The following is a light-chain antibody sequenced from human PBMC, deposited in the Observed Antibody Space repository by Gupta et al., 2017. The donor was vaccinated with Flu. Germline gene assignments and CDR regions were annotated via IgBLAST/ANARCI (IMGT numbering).Light chain of an antibody. CDR3: LQRTDWPLT. CDR1: QSVGTY. CDR2: DAS. Sequence: ELVLTQSPATLSLSPGERATLSCRASQSVGTYLMWFQQKPGQPPRLLIYDASNRATGIPDRFSGSGSGTDFTLTMSRPEPEDFAFYYCLQRTDWPLTFGGGTKLEIK. V-gene: IGKV3-11*01. J-gene: IGKJ4*01.